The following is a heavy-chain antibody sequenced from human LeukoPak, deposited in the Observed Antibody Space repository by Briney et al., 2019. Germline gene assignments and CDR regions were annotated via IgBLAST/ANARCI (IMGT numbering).Heavy chain of an antibody. J-gene: IGHJ4*02. Sequence: PGGSLRLSCAASGFTFKKYWMNWVRQVPGKGLECLANIKEDGSETYYADSVKGRFTISRDNPKNLLFLQINSLRVEDTAVYYCARETPRRGEARDGYRWGQGILVTVSS. CDR3: ARETPRRGEARDGYR. CDR2: IKEDGSET. D-gene: IGHD5-24*01. V-gene: IGHV3-7*01. CDR1: GFTFKKYW.